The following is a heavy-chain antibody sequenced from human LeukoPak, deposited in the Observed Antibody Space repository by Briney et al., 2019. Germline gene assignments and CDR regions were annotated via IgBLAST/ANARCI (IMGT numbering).Heavy chain of an antibody. CDR3: ARGAYFGSGSYAVDY. V-gene: IGHV4-31*03. Sequence: SETLSLTCTVSGVSMSSGGYYWTWIRQHPGKGLEWIGHIFYSGSTYYTPSLKSRLTILVDTSTNQFSLKLSSVTAADTAVYYCARGAYFGSGSYAVDYWGQGTLGTVSS. CDR1: GVSMSSGGYY. D-gene: IGHD3-10*01. J-gene: IGHJ4*02. CDR2: IFYSGST.